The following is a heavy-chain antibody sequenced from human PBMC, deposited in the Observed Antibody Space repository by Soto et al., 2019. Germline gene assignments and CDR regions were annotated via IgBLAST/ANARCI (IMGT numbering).Heavy chain of an antibody. CDR2: MNPNSGNT. CDR1: GYTFTSYD. V-gene: IGHV1-8*01. J-gene: IGHJ6*02. Sequence: QVQLVQSGAEVKKPGASVKVSCKASGYTFTSYDINWVRQATGQGLEWMGWMNPNSGNTGYAQKFQGRVTMTRNTSISTAYKELSSLRSEDTAVYYCARDSSGWYYYGMDVWGQGTTVTVSS. CDR3: ARDSSGWYYYGMDV. D-gene: IGHD6-19*01.